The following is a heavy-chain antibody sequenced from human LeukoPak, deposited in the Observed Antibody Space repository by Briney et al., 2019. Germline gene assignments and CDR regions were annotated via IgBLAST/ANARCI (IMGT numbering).Heavy chain of an antibody. CDR3: AGGGIAVADY. D-gene: IGHD6-19*01. CDR2: IYYSGST. Sequence: TSDTLSLTCTVSGGSISSYYWSWLRQPPGKGLEWIGYIYYSGSTNDNPSLKSRVTISVDTSKNQFSLKLSSVTAADTAVYYCAGGGIAVADYWGQGTLVTVSS. CDR1: GGSISSYY. J-gene: IGHJ4*02. V-gene: IGHV4-59*08.